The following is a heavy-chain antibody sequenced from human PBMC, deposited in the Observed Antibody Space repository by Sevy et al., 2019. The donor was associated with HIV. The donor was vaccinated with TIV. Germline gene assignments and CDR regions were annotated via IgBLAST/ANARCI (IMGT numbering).Heavy chain of an antibody. Sequence: ASVKVSCKASGGTFSSYGISWVRQAPGQGLEWMGGIIPILGTVNYAQKFQGRVTITADESTKTAYMELSSLRSEDTAVYYCAGGGGIGWYYFDYWGQETLVTVSS. CDR1: GGTFSSYG. V-gene: IGHV1-69*13. CDR2: IIPILGTV. D-gene: IGHD6-19*01. CDR3: AGGGGIGWYYFDY. J-gene: IGHJ4*02.